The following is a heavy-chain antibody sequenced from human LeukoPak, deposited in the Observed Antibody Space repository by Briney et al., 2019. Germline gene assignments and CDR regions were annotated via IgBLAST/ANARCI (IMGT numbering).Heavy chain of an antibody. CDR1: GFTFSSYA. J-gene: IGHJ6*04. CDR3: ARDQQLRITIFGVVSRASQMDV. V-gene: IGHV3-30-3*01. CDR2: ISYDGSNK. Sequence: PGGSLRLSCAASGFTFSSYAMHWVRQAPGKGLEWVAVISYDGSNKYYADSVKGRFTISRDNSKNTLYLQMSSLRAEDAAVYYCARDQQLRITIFGVVSRASQMDVWGKGTTVTVSS. D-gene: IGHD3-3*01.